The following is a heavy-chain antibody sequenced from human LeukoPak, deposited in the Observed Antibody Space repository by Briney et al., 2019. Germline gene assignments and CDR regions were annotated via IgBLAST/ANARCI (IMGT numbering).Heavy chain of an antibody. CDR2: IKKDGSEK. Sequence: PGESLRLSCAASGFTFTSYWMSWVRQAPGKGLEWVANIKKDGSEKYYVDSVKGRFTISRDNAKNSVYLQMNSLRAEDTALYYCARIDGYCYGPGYWGQGTLVTVSS. D-gene: IGHD5-18*01. CDR1: GFTFTSYW. V-gene: IGHV3-7*05. CDR3: ARIDGYCYGPGY. J-gene: IGHJ4*02.